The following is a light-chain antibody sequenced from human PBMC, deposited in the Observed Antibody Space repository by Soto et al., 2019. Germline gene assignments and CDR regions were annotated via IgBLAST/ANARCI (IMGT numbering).Light chain of an antibody. V-gene: IGKV3-15*01. CDR2: GAS. CDR3: QQYDSCPPT. J-gene: IGKJ1*01. Sequence: EIGMTQSPAILSVSPGERATLSCRASQSVSTSLAWFQQKPGQTPRLLFYGASTRATGIPARFTGSGSGTEFILTISSLQSEDFAVYYCQQYDSCPPTFGQGTKVDIK. CDR1: QSVSTS.